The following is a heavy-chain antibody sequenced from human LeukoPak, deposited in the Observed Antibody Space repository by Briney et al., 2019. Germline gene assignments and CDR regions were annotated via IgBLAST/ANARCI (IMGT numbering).Heavy chain of an antibody. J-gene: IGHJ4*02. CDR1: GFTFSSYS. CDR3: ARGGQWIFDF. CDR2: ISSSSDTI. V-gene: IGHV3-48*04. D-gene: IGHD5-12*01. Sequence: PGGSLRLSCAASGFTFSSYSMNWVRQAPGKGLEWVSSISSSSDTIYYGDSVKGRFTISRDNAKNSLYLQMNSLRAEDTAVYYCARGGQWIFDFWGQGTLDTVSS.